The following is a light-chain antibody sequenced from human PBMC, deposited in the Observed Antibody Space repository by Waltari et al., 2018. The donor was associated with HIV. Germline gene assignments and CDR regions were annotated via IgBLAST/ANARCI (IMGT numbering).Light chain of an antibody. CDR2: LAS. J-gene: IGKJ4*01. V-gene: IGKV2-28*01. CDR1: QSRHDNNRYNY. Sequence: EIVMTQSRLSLPVTAGGAASISCRSSQSRHDNNRYNYLDWYVQKPVKSPQILFYLASNRASGVPEKIRASGFGTDYTLTISRVDAEDVGVYYCMQALHMPLTFGGGTKVEI. CDR3: MQALHMPLT.